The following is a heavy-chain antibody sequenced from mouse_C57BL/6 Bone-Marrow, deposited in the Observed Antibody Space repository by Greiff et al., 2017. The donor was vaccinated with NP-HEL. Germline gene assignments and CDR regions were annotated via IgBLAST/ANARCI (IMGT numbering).Heavy chain of an antibody. V-gene: IGHV5-16*01. CDR1: GFTFSDYY. CDR2: INYDGSST. CDR3: ARETLYYLDY. J-gene: IGHJ2*01. D-gene: IGHD6-1*01. Sequence: EVMLVESEGGLVQPGSSMKLSCTASGFTFSDYYMAWVRQVPEKGLEWVANINYDGSSTYYLDSLKSRFIISRDNAKNILYLQMSSLKSEDTATYYCARETLYYLDYWGQGTTLTVSS.